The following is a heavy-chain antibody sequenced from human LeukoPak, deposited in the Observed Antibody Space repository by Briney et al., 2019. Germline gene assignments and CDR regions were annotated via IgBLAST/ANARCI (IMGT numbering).Heavy chain of an antibody. CDR2: IHNSGDKT. Sequence: PGGSLRLSCAASGITFGTYAMTWVRQAPGKGLEWVSSIHNSGDKTFYSDSVRGRFTISRDTSKSTVYLQMNSLRADDTALYYCAKESGGDWGYFEYWGQGILVTVSS. CDR3: AKESGGDWGYFEY. V-gene: IGHV3-23*01. J-gene: IGHJ4*02. D-gene: IGHD2-21*01. CDR1: GITFGTYA.